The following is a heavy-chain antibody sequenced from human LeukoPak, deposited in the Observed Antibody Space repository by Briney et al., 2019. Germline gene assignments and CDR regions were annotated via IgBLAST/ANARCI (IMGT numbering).Heavy chain of an antibody. Sequence: PGGSLRLSCRASGFTFNSYSMNWVRQAPGKGLEWISYITGTSYPKMYGDSVRGRFTISRDNAQNSLYLQMNFLRAEDTAHYYCTRDGADTGFDFDYWGQGVLVAASS. D-gene: IGHD2-8*02. J-gene: IGHJ4*02. CDR2: ITGTSYPK. CDR1: GFTFNSYS. CDR3: TRDGADTGFDFDY. V-gene: IGHV3-21*05.